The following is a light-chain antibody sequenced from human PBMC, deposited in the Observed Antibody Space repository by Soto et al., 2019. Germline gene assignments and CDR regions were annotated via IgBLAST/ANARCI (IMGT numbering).Light chain of an antibody. J-gene: IGLJ2*01. CDR3: GSYTTSNNVV. Sequence: QSALTQPASVSGSPGQSITISCTGTSSDVGAFNYVSWYQQHPGNAPKFLIYEVTNRPSGVSNRFSGSKSGNTASLTISGLQAEDEADYYCGSYTTSNNVVFGGGTKLTVL. CDR2: EVT. CDR1: SSDVGAFNY. V-gene: IGLV2-14*01.